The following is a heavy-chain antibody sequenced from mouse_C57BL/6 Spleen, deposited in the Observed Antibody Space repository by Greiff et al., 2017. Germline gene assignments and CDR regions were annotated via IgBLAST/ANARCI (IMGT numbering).Heavy chain of an antibody. D-gene: IGHD3-3*01. CDR2: MSYDGSN. CDR1: GYSITSGYY. V-gene: IGHV3-6*01. Sequence: EVQLQESGPGLVKPSQSLSLTCSVTGYSITSGYYWNWLRQFPGNKLEWMGYMSYDGSNNYNPSLKNRISITLATAKNQFFLKLNAVTTEDTATYYCARGGTYFDYWGQGTTLTVSS. J-gene: IGHJ2*01. CDR3: ARGGTYFDY.